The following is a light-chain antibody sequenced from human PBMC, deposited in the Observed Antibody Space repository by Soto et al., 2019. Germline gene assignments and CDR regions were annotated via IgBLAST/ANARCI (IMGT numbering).Light chain of an antibody. CDR3: QQYCCPPPFT. Sequence: EIVLTQSPGTLSLSPGERATLSCRASQSVSSSYLAWYQQKPGQAPRLLIYSASSRATGIPDRFSGSGAGTDFTHTISRLEPEDFAVYYCQQYCCPPPFTFRPGPKVDIK. CDR1: QSVSSSY. J-gene: IGKJ3*01. V-gene: IGKV3-20*01. CDR2: SAS.